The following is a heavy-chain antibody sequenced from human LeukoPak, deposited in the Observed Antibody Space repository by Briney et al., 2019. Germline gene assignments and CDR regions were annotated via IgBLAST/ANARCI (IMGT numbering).Heavy chain of an antibody. V-gene: IGHV4-38-2*02. J-gene: IGHJ4*02. CDR1: GYSISSGYY. CDR3: ARAYDDGDY. D-gene: IGHD5-12*01. CDR2: IYHSGNT. Sequence: SETLSLTCTVSGYSISSGYYWGWIRQPPGKGLEWIGSIYHSGNTYYNPSHKSRVTISVDTSKNQFSLKLSSVTAADTAVYYCARAYDDGDYWGQGTLVTVSS.